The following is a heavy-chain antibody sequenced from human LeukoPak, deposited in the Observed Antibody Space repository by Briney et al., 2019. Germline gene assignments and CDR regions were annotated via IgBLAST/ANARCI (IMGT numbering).Heavy chain of an antibody. CDR3: TRDRSRAEDD. D-gene: IGHD1-14*01. J-gene: IGHJ4*02. Sequence: GGSLRLSCAASGFTFSGHWMSWVRQAPGEGLEWVANINQGGGDKYYVDSVKGRFTISRDNANNLLYLQMNSRRGEDTAVYYCTRDRSRAEDDWGQGTLVTVCS. CDR1: GFTFSGHW. V-gene: IGHV3-7*01. CDR2: INQGGGDK.